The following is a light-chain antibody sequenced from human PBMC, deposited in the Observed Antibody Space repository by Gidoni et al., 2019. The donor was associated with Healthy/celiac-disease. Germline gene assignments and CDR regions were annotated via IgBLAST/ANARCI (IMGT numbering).Light chain of an antibody. J-gene: IGKJ4*01. CDR2: DAS. CDR1: QSVSSY. CDR3: QQRSNWPFT. Sequence: VLTPSPATLSLSPGERATLSCRATQSVSSYLAWYQQKPGQAPRLLIYDASNRATGIPARFSGSGSGTDFTLTISSLEPEDFAVYYCQQRSNWPFTFGGGTKVEIK. V-gene: IGKV3-11*01.